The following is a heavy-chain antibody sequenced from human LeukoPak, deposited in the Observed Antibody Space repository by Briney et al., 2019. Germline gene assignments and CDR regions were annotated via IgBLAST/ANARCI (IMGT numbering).Heavy chain of an antibody. V-gene: IGHV3-7*01. CDR1: GFTFGNYW. CDR3: ARWATSFGL. J-gene: IGHJ4*02. D-gene: IGHD3-3*01. CDR2: IKQDGSDK. Sequence: PGGSLRLSCAASGFTFGNYWMSWVRQAPGKGLEWVANIKQDGSDKYYVDSVTGRFTMSRDNAKNSLYLQMNSLRAEDTAVYYCARWATSFGLWGQGTLVTVSS.